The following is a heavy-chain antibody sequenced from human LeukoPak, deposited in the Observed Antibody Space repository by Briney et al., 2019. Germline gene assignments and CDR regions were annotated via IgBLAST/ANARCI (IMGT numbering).Heavy chain of an antibody. V-gene: IGHV3-23*01. CDR1: GFTFSSYA. CDR3: AKVGKHEDPITMIVVAKNYFDY. Sequence: GSLRLSCAASGFTFSSYAMGWVRQAPGKGLEWVSSISGSGGSTYYADSVKGRFTISRDNSKNTLYLQMNSLRADDTAVYYCAKVGKHEDPITMIVVAKNYFDYWGQGTLVTVSS. D-gene: IGHD3-22*01. CDR2: ISGSGGST. J-gene: IGHJ4*02.